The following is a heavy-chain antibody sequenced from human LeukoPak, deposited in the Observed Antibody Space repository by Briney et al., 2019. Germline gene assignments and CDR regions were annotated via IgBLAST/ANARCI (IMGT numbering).Heavy chain of an antibody. Sequence: GGSLRLSCAASGFTFSSYAMHWVRQAPGKGLEWAAVISYDGSNKYYADSVKGRFTISRDNSKNTLYLQMNSLRAEDTAVYYCARSWHFDYWGQGTLVTVSS. CDR3: ARSWHFDY. CDR1: GFTFSSYA. CDR2: ISYDGSNK. D-gene: IGHD5-24*01. J-gene: IGHJ4*02. V-gene: IGHV3-30-3*01.